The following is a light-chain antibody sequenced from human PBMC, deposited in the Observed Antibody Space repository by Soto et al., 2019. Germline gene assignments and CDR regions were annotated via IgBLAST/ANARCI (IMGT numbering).Light chain of an antibody. CDR3: QQYDYSRT. J-gene: IGKJ1*01. CDR1: QDVAAS. Sequence: DVQMTQSPSSLSASVGDSVTITCRASQDVAASLAWYQLKPGEAPKLLIYDVSNLESGVPSRFSGSGSGTEFSLNIRSLHPDDFATYYCQQYDYSRTFGQGTKVEIK. V-gene: IGKV1-5*01. CDR2: DVS.